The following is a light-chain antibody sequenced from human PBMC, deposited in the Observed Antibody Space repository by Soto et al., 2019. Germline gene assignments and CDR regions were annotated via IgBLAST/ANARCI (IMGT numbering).Light chain of an antibody. V-gene: IGLV2-14*03. CDR2: DVS. Sequence: QSALTQPASVSGSPGQSITISCTGTSSDVGGYNYVSWYQQHPDKAPKVIIFDVSNRPSGVSNRFSGSKSGNTASLTISGLQVEDEADYYCSSYTAHPKDVFGTGTKLTVL. J-gene: IGLJ1*01. CDR3: SSYTAHPKDV. CDR1: SSDVGGYNY.